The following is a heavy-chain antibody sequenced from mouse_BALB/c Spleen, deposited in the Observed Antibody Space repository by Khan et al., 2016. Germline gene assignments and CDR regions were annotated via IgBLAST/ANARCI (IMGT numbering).Heavy chain of an antibody. CDR3: APQAHYYGSSMDY. CDR2: IDPANGNT. Sequence: VQLQQSGAELVKPGASVKLSCTASGFNIKDTYMHWVKQRPEQGLEWIGRIDPANGNTKYDPKFQGKATITADPSSNTAYLQLSSLTSEDTDGYYCAPQAHYYGSSMDYWCQGTSVTVSS. CDR1: GFNIKDTY. V-gene: IGHV14-3*02. D-gene: IGHD1-1*01. J-gene: IGHJ4*01.